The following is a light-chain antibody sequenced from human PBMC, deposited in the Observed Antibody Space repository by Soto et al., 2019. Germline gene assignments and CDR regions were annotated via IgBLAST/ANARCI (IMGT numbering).Light chain of an antibody. Sequence: DIVMTQSPATLSVSPGERATLSCRASQSISNNLAWYQQKPGQAPRLLIYDASTRATGVPARFSGSGSGTDFTLTISSLQSEDFAVYYCQQCTNWPPYTFGQGTTLEIK. V-gene: IGKV3-15*01. CDR1: QSISNN. CDR2: DAS. CDR3: QQCTNWPPYT. J-gene: IGKJ2*01.